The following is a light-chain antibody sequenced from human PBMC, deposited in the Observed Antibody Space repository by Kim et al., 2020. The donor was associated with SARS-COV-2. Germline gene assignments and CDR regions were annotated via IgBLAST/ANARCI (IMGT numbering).Light chain of an antibody. V-gene: IGLV4-69*01. CDR3: QTWGTGIRV. Sequence: SVKLTCTLSGGHSSYAIAWHQQQPEKGPRYLMKLNSDGSHSKGDGIPDRFSGSSSGAERYLTISSLQSEDEADYYCQTWGTGIRVFGGGTQLTVL. CDR2: LNSDGSH. J-gene: IGLJ3*02. CDR1: GGHSSYA.